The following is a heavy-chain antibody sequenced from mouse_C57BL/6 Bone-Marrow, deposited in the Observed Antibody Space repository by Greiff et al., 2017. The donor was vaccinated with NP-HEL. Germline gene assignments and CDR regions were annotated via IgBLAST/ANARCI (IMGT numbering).Heavy chain of an antibody. CDR1: GFTFSDFY. Sequence: EVKLVESGGGLVQSGRSLRLSCATSGFTFSDFYMEWVRQAPGTGLEWIAASSNKANDYTTEYSASVKGRFIVSRDTSQSILYLQMNALRADATANYYCGRDGTSYDGYWDFGVWGTGTTVT. CDR2: SSNKANDYTT. CDR3: GRDGTSYDGYWDFGV. V-gene: IGHV7-1*01. D-gene: IGHD2-3*01. J-gene: IGHJ1*03.